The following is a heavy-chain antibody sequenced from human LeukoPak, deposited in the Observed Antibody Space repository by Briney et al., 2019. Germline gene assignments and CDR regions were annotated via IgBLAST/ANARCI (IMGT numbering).Heavy chain of an antibody. CDR1: GGSISSYY. CDR2: IYYSGST. Sequence: SDTLSLTCTVSGGSISSYYWSWIRQPPGKGLEWIGYIYYSGSTNYNPSLKSRVTISVDTSKNQFSLKLSSVTAADTAVYYCARSDYSSSWYLDYWGQGTLVTVSS. D-gene: IGHD6-13*01. CDR3: ARSDYSSSWYLDY. V-gene: IGHV4-59*07. J-gene: IGHJ4*02.